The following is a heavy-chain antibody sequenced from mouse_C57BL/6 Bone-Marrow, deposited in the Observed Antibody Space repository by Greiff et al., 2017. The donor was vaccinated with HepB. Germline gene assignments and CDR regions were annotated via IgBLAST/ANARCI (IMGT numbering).Heavy chain of an antibody. CDR3: ARQLYYYAMDY. J-gene: IGHJ4*01. CDR2: ISNGGGST. Sequence: EVKLVESGGGLVQPGGSLKLSCAASGFTFSDYYMYWVRQTPEKRLEWVAYISNGGGSTYYPDTVKGRFTISRDNAKNTLYLQMSRLKSEDTAMYYCARQLYYYAMDYWGQGTSVTVSS. CDR1: GFTFSDYY. V-gene: IGHV5-12*01.